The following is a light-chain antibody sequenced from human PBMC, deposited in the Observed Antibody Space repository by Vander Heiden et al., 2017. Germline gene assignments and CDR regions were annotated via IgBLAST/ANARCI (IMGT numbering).Light chain of an antibody. V-gene: IGLV3-10*01. CDR2: EDN. CDR1: ALPKKY. CDR3: YSTDSGGYQRV. Sequence: SYELTQPPSVSVSPGQTPRITCSGDALPKKYAFWYQQKSGQAPVLVIYEDNKRPSGIPERFSGSSSGTMATLTISGAQAEDEADYYCYSTDSGGYQRVFGGGTKLTVL. J-gene: IGLJ3*02.